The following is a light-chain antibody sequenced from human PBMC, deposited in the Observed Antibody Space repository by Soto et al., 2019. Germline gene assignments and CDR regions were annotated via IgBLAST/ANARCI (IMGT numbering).Light chain of an antibody. J-gene: IGKJ2*01. CDR2: DAS. CDR1: QSVSSY. V-gene: IGKV3-11*01. CDR3: QQRSNWPVT. Sequence: EIVLTQSPATLSLSPGERATLSCRASQSVSSYLAWYQQKPGQAPRLLIYDASSRATGIPARFSGSGSGTDFTLTISSLEPEDFAVYYCQQRSNWPVTSGQGTKVDIK.